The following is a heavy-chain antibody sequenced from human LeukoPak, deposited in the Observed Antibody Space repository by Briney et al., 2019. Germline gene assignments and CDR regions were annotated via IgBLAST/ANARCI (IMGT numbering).Heavy chain of an antibody. D-gene: IGHD1-26*01. CDR1: GFTFSDYA. V-gene: IGHV3-23*01. J-gene: IGHJ3*02. Sequence: GGSLRLSCAASGFTFSDYAMNWVRQAPGKGLEWVSGITGSGGHTYYGDSLKGRATISRDNSKNTLYLQMSSVTAEDTALYYCAKSSMVGAPPWDGALDIWGQGRRVTVSS. CDR3: AKSSMVGAPPWDGALDI. CDR2: ITGSGGHT.